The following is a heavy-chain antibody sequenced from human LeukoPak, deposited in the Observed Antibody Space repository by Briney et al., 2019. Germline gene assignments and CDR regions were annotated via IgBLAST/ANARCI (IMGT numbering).Heavy chain of an antibody. CDR3: ARDLGSGDYLRKYFDL. Sequence: GGSLRLSCVGSGFTFSSYTVNWVCQAPGKRLEWVSSISSSSSFKQYADSAKGRFTISRDNAKNSLYLQMSGLRGEDTAVYYCARDLGSGDYLRKYFDLWGRGTLVAVSS. D-gene: IGHD4-17*01. V-gene: IGHV3-21*06. J-gene: IGHJ2*01. CDR2: ISSSSSFK. CDR1: GFTFSSYT.